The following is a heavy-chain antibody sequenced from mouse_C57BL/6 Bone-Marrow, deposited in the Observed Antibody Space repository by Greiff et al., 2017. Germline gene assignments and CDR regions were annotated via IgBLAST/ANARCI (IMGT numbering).Heavy chain of an antibody. D-gene: IGHD1-1*01. J-gene: IGHJ2*01. CDR2: IDPENGDT. CDR3: TSYGSSYEAMDY. V-gene: IGHV14-4*01. Sequence: VQLQQSGAELVRPGASVKLSCTASGFNIKDDYMHWVKQRPEQGLEWIGWIDPENGDTEYASKFQGKATITADTSSNTAYLQLSSLTSEDTAVXYCTSYGSSYEAMDYWGQGTTLTVSS. CDR1: GFNIKDDY.